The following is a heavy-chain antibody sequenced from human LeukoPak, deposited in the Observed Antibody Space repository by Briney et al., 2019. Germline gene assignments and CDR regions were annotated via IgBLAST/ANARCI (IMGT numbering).Heavy chain of an antibody. J-gene: IGHJ4*02. CDR1: GGSFSGYY. D-gene: IGHD6-13*01. V-gene: IGHV4-34*01. Sequence: SETLSLTCAVYGGSFSGYYWSWIRQPPRKGLEWIGEINHSRSTNYNPSLKSRVTISVDTSKNQFSLKLSSVTAADTAVYYCARLASSSWYRYFDYWGQGTLVTVSS. CDR2: INHSRST. CDR3: ARLASSSWYRYFDY.